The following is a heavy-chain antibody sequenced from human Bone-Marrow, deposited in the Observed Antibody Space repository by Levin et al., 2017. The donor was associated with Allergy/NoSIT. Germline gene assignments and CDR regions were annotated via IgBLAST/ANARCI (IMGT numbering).Heavy chain of an antibody. CDR3: ARNLLGYSHGQFDY. Sequence: GSLRLSCTVSGGSISSSSYYWGWIRQPPGKGLEWIGSIYYSGSTYHNPSLKSRVTISVDTSKNQFSLKLSSVTAADTAVYYCARNLLGYSHGQFDYWGQGTLVTVSS. V-gene: IGHV4-39*01. CDR1: GGSISSSSYY. J-gene: IGHJ4*02. D-gene: IGHD5-18*01. CDR2: IYYSGST.